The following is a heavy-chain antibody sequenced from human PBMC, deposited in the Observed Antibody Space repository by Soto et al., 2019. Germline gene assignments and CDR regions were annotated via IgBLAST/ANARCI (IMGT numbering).Heavy chain of an antibody. J-gene: IGHJ5*02. CDR1: CGSFSGYY. Sequence: SETLSLTCAVYCGSFSGYYWSWIRQPPGKGLEWIGEINHSGSTNYNPSLKSRVTISVDTSKNQFSLKLSSVTAADTAVYYCARGQGGSSWYDWFDPWGQGTLVTVSS. CDR3: ARGQGGSSWYDWFDP. V-gene: IGHV4-34*01. CDR2: INHSGST. D-gene: IGHD6-13*01.